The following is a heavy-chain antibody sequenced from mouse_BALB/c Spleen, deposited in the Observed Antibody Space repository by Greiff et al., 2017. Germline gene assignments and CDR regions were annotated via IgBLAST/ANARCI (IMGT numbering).Heavy chain of an antibody. J-gene: IGHJ2*01. V-gene: IGHV5-17*02. D-gene: IGHD2-3*01. CDR2: ISSGSSTI. CDR3: ARAHDGYFDY. CDR1: GFTFSSFG. Sequence: EVKLEESGGGLVQPGGSRKLSCAASGFTFSSFGMHWVRQAPEKGLEWVAYISSGSSTIYYADTVKGRFTISRDNPKNTLFLQMTSLRSEDTAMYYCARAHDGYFDYWGQGTTLTVSS.